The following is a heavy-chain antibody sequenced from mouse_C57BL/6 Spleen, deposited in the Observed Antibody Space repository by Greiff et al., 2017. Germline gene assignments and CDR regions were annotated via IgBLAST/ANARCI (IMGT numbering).Heavy chain of an antibody. CDR1: GFTFSDYG. J-gene: IGHJ2*01. Sequence: VQLKESGGGLVKPGGSLKLSCAASGFTFSDYGMHWVRQAPEKGLEWVAYISSGSSTIYYADTVKGRFTISRDNAKNTLFLQMTSLRSEDTAMYYCARGRLRDFDYWGQGTTLTVSS. D-gene: IGHD1-1*01. CDR2: ISSGSSTI. V-gene: IGHV5-17*01. CDR3: ARGRLRDFDY.